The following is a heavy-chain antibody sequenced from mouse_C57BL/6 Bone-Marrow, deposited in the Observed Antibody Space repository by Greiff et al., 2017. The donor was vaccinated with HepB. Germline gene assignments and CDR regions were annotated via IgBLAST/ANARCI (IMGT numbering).Heavy chain of an antibody. Sequence: QVQLQQSGPELVKPGASVKISCKASGYAFSSSWMNWVKQRPGKGLEWIGRIYPGDGDTNYNGKFKGKATLTADKSSSTAYMQLSSLTSEDSAVYFCANYGNYGYWGQGPTLTVSS. V-gene: IGHV1-82*01. CDR2: IYPGDGDT. J-gene: IGHJ2*01. CDR3: ANYGNYGY. D-gene: IGHD2-1*01. CDR1: GYAFSSSW.